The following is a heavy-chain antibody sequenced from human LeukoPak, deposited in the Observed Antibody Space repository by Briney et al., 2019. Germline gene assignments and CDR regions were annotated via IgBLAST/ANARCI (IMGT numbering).Heavy chain of an antibody. V-gene: IGHV1-24*01. CDR2: FDPEDGET. D-gene: IGHD4-23*01. CDR1: GYTLTELS. Sequence: ASVTVSFTVSGYTLTELSMHWVRQAPGQGLEWMGGFDPEDGETIYAQKFQGRVTMTEDTSTDTAYMELSSLRSEDTAVYYCATDLGGGNRASLLSDYWGQGTLVTVSS. CDR3: ATDLGGGNRASLLSDY. J-gene: IGHJ4*02.